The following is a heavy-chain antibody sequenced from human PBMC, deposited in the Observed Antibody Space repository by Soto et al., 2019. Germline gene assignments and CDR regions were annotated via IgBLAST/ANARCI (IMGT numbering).Heavy chain of an antibody. D-gene: IGHD4-17*01. V-gene: IGHV3-13*01. CDR3: ARDAVPTAFSAGFDP. Sequence: GGSLRLSCAASGFTFSSYDMHWVRQATGKGLEWVSAIGTAGDTYYPGSVKGRFTISRENAKNSLYLQMNSLRAEDTAVYYCARDAVPTAFSAGFDPLGQGTLITVSS. J-gene: IGHJ5*01. CDR2: IGTAGDT. CDR1: GFTFSSYD.